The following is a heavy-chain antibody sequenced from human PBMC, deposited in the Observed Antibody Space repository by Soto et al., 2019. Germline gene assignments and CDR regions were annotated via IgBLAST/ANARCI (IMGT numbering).Heavy chain of an antibody. CDR1: GGSFSGYY. CDR3: ASVRMNQFLPDY. Sequence: SETLSLTCAVYGGSFSGYYWSWIRQPPGKGLEWIGEIYHSGSTYCTPSLKSRVTISVDRSKNQFSLKLSSVTAADTAVYYCASVRMNQFLPDYWGQGTLVTVSS. D-gene: IGHD2-15*01. J-gene: IGHJ4*02. CDR2: IYHSGST. V-gene: IGHV4-34*01.